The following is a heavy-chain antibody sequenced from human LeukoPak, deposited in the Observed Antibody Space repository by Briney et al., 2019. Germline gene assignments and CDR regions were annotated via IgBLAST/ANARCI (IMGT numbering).Heavy chain of an antibody. CDR3: ATSADSPGNS. J-gene: IGHJ1*01. D-gene: IGHD4-23*01. V-gene: IGHV3-7*01. CDR2: VNPDGGVI. Sequence: GGSLRLSCAASGFTFSSYWMSWVRQAPGKGLGWVANVNPDGGVIFYVDSVKGRFTISRDNAKNSLYLQMSNLRVEDTAVYYCATSADSPGNSWGQGTLIAVSS. CDR1: GFTFSSYW.